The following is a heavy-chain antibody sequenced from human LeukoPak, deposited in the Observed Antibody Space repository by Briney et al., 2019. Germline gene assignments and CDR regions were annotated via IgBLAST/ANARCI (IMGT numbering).Heavy chain of an antibody. CDR2: IKQDGSVK. D-gene: IGHD2-15*01. V-gene: IGHV3-7*03. J-gene: IGHJ4*02. Sequence: PGGSLRLSCPASGFTFGSYWWSGVGQAQGRGLGGVANIKQDGSVKYYVDSVKGRFTISRDNSKNTLYLQMNSLRAEDTAVYYCAKDIVVVVAATPDWYFDYWGQGTLVTVSS. CDR1: GFTFGSYW. CDR3: AKDIVVVVAATPDWYFDY.